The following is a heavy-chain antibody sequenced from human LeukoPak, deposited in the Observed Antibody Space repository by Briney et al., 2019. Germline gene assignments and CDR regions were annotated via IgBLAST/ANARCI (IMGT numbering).Heavy chain of an antibody. CDR2: ISGSGDIT. D-gene: IGHD1-26*01. CDR1: GFTFNNYA. Sequence: GGSLRLPCAASGFTFNNYAMIWVRQAPGKGLEWVSAISGSGDITYYADSVKGRFTISRDNSKNTVYVQMSSLRSEDTAVYYCAREYWKWKLLGVGWFDPWGQGTLVTVSS. CDR3: AREYWKWKLLGVGWFDP. V-gene: IGHV3-23*01. J-gene: IGHJ5*02.